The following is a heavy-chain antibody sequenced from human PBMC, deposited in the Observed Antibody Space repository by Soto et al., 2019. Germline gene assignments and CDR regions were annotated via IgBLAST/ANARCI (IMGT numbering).Heavy chain of an antibody. J-gene: IGHJ5*02. CDR1: GGSISSSNYY. D-gene: IGHD5-12*01. CDR2: IYFSGST. Sequence: SETLSLTCTVSGGSISSSNYYWGWIRQPPGKGLEWIGSIYFSGSTYDNPSLKSRVTISVDASKNQFSLKLSSVTAADTAVYYCARDIVATILSWFDPWGQGTLVTVSS. V-gene: IGHV4-39*02. CDR3: ARDIVATILSWFDP.